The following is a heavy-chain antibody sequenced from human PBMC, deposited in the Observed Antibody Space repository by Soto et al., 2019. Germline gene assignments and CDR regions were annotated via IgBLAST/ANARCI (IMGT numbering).Heavy chain of an antibody. CDR1: GFSLSTYHMG. CDR2: IYWDDDK. V-gene: IGHV2-5*02. CDR3: AHAGDYDLLTFDH. Sequence: SGPTLEPAQTLTLTCDFSGFSLSTYHMGVAWIRQPPGKALEWLALIYWDDDKRYSPSLKDRLAISKGTSSNQVVLTITNVDPGDTATYFCAHAGDYDLLTFDHWGPGTLVTVS. D-gene: IGHD4-17*01. J-gene: IGHJ4*02.